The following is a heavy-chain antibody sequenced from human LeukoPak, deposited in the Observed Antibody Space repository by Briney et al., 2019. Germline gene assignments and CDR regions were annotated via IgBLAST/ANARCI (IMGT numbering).Heavy chain of an antibody. CDR3: ARVFVARRAAAGIAY. CDR1: GFTFSSYE. V-gene: IGHV3-48*03. D-gene: IGHD6-13*01. J-gene: IGHJ4*02. Sequence: GGSLRLSCAASGFTFSSYEMNWVRQAPGKGLEWVSYISSSGSTIYYADSVKGRFTISRDNSKNTLYLQMNSLRAEDTAVYYCARVFVARRAAAGIAYWGQGTLVTVSS. CDR2: ISSSGSTI.